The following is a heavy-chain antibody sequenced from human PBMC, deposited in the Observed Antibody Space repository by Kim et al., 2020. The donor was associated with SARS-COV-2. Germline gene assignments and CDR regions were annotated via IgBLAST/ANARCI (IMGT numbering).Heavy chain of an antibody. CDR3: ARGGWLWFGELSFLSPYYYYGMDV. CDR2: INHSGST. J-gene: IGHJ6*02. Sequence: SETLSLTCAVYGGSFSGYYWSWIRQPPGKGLEWIGEINHSGSTNYNPSLKSRVTISVDTSKNQFSLKLSSVTAADTAVYYCARGGWLWFGELSFLSPYYYYGMDVWGQGTTVTVSS. D-gene: IGHD3-10*01. V-gene: IGHV4-34*01. CDR1: GGSFSGYY.